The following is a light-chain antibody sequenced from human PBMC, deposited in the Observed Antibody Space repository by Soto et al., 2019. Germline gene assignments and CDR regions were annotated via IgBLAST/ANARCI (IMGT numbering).Light chain of an antibody. J-gene: IGLJ1*01. Sequence: QSVLTQPASVSGSPGQSITISCTGTSSDVGAYNRVSWYQQHSGKAPKLMIYEVSNRPSGVSNRFSGSKSGNTASLTISGLQAEDEADYYCCSYAGTFYVFGTGTKVTVL. CDR1: SSDVGAYNR. CDR3: CSYAGTFYV. V-gene: IGLV2-14*01. CDR2: EVS.